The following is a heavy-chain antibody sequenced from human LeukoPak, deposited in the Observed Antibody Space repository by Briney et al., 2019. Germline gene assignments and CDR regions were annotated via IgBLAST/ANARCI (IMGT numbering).Heavy chain of an antibody. CDR3: ASLYYYDSSGYLPDAFDI. J-gene: IGHJ3*02. Sequence: GASVKVSCKASGYTFTSYGISWVRQAPGQGLEWMGWISAYNGNTNYAQKLQGRVTMTTDTSTSTAYMELRSLRSDDTAVYYCASLYYYDSSGYLPDAFDIWGQGTMVTVSS. CDR1: GYTFTSYG. CDR2: ISAYNGNT. D-gene: IGHD3-22*01. V-gene: IGHV1-18*01.